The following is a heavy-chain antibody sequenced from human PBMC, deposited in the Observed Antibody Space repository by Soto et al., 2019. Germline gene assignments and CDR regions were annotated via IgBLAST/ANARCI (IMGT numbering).Heavy chain of an antibody. CDR3: ARAYGYGNRAFDY. CDR1: GGSISSSNW. D-gene: IGHD5-18*01. Sequence: PLETLSLTCAVSGGSISSSNWWSWVRQPPGKGLEWIGEIYHSGSTNYNPSLKSRVTISVDKSKNQFSLKLSSVTAADTAVYYCARAYGYGNRAFDYWGQGTLVTVSS. J-gene: IGHJ4*02. V-gene: IGHV4-4*02. CDR2: IYHSGST.